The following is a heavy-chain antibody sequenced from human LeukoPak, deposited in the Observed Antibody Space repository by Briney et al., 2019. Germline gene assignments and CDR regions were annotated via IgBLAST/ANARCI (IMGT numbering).Heavy chain of an antibody. V-gene: IGHV3-23*01. CDR1: GFTFSSYA. CDR3: ADTVAGTGPYYFDY. Sequence: GGSLRLSCAASGFTFSSYAMSWVRQAPGKGLEWVSAISGSGGSTYYADSVKGRFTISRDNSKNTLYLQMNSLRAADTAVYYCADTVAGTGPYYFDYWGQGTLVTVSS. CDR2: ISGSGGST. J-gene: IGHJ4*02. D-gene: IGHD6-19*01.